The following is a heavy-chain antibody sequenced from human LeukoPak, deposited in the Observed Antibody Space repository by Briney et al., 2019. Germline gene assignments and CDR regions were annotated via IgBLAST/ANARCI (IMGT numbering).Heavy chain of an antibody. J-gene: IGHJ6*02. CDR2: INPSGGST. D-gene: IGHD3-3*01. V-gene: IGHV1-46*01. CDR3: AREAPITILGVVIPTLYYYYYYGMDV. CDR1: GYTFTSYY. Sequence: ASVKVSCKASGYTFTSYYMHWVRQAPGQGLEWMGIINPSGGSTSYAQKFQGRVTMTRDTSTSTVYMELSSLRSEDTAVYYCAREAPITILGVVIPTLYYYYYYGMDVWGQGTTVTVSS.